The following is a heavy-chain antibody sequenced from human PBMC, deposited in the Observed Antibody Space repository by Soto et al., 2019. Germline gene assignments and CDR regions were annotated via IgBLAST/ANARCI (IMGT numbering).Heavy chain of an antibody. CDR2: IKQNGSEK. CDR1: GFTFSRFW. CDR3: ARALCSETDEL. J-gene: IGHJ4*02. V-gene: IGHV3-7*01. D-gene: IGHD6-19*01. Sequence: EVQLVESGGGLVKPGGSLRLSCAGSGFTFSRFWMSWVRQAPGKGLEWVANIKQNGSEKYYVDSVKGRFTISRDNAKNSLYLQMNSLRAEDTAVYYCARALCSETDELWGQGTLVTVSS.